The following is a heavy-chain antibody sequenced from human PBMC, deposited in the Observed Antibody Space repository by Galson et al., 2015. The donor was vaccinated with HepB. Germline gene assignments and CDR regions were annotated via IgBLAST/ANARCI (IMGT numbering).Heavy chain of an antibody. D-gene: IGHD3-3*01. Sequence: SLRLSCAASGFTFTNYALTWVRQAPGKGLEWLSCISKSGDRTYYADSVKGRFTISRDNSRNILYLVMNNLRAEDSAVYYCAKDPRGVVILDEWGQGTLVSVSS. J-gene: IGHJ4*02. CDR3: AKDPRGVVILDE. CDR2: ISKSGDRT. CDR1: GFTFTNYA. V-gene: IGHV3-23*01.